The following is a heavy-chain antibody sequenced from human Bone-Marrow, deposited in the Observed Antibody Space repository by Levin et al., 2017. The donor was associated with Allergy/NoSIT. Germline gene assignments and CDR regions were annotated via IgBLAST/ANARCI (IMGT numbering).Heavy chain of an antibody. J-gene: IGHJ3*02. D-gene: IGHD6-13*01. CDR3: ARPQPGPVAAAEAFDI. Sequence: GESLKISCKGSGYSFTSYWIGWVRQMPGKGLEWMGIIYPGDSDTRYSPSFQGQVTISADKSISTAYLQWSSLKASDTAMYYCARPQPGPVAAAEAFDIWGQGTMVTVSS. CDR1: GYSFTSYW. CDR2: IYPGDSDT. V-gene: IGHV5-51*01.